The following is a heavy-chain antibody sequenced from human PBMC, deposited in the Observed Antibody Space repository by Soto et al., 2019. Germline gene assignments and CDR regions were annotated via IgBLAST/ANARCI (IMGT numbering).Heavy chain of an antibody. Sequence: SETLSLSCTVSGGYLSSYYWSLIRPPPGKGLEWIGYIYYSGSTNYNPSLKSRVTISVDTSKNQFSLKLSSVTAADTAVYYCARGGFDWSYYYGMDVWGQGTTVTVA. D-gene: IGHD3-9*01. CDR3: ARGGFDWSYYYGMDV. CDR1: GGYLSSYY. V-gene: IGHV4-59*01. CDR2: IYYSGST. J-gene: IGHJ6*02.